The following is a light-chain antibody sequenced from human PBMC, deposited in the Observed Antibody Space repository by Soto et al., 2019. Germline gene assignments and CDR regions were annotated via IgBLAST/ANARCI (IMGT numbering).Light chain of an antibody. J-gene: IGLJ2*01. CDR3: QSYDSSNLV. CDR2: EDN. Sequence: FMLTQPHSVSESPGKTVTISCTRSSGSIASNYVQWYQQRPGSAPTTVIYEDNQRPSGVPDRFSGSIDSSSNSASLTISGLTTEDEADYYCQSYDSSNLVFGGGTKLTVL. V-gene: IGLV6-57*04. CDR1: SGSIASNY.